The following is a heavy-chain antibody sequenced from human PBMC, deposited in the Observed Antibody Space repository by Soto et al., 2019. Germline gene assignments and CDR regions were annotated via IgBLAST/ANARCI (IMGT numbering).Heavy chain of an antibody. Sequence: SETLSLTCAVYGGSFSGYYWSWIRQPPGKGLEWIGEINHSGSTNYNPSLKSRVTISVDTSKNQFSLKLSSVTAADTAVYYCARGCPPRFGELLRAWFDPWGQGTLVTVSS. CDR3: ARGCPPRFGELLRAWFDP. CDR1: GGSFSGYY. CDR2: INHSGST. J-gene: IGHJ5*02. V-gene: IGHV4-34*01. D-gene: IGHD3-10*01.